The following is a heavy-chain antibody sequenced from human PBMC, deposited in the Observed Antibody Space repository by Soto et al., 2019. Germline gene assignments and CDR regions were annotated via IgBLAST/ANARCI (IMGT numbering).Heavy chain of an antibody. CDR3: ARLQAYCGGDCYRAYYYGMDV. J-gene: IGHJ6*02. Sequence: PGESLKISCKGSGYSFTSYWIGWVRQMPGKGLEWMGIIYPGDSDTRYSPSFQGQVTISADKSISTAYLQWSSLKASDTAMYYCARLQAYCGGDCYRAYYYGMDVWGQGTTVTVSS. V-gene: IGHV5-51*01. D-gene: IGHD2-21*02. CDR2: IYPGDSDT. CDR1: GYSFTSYW.